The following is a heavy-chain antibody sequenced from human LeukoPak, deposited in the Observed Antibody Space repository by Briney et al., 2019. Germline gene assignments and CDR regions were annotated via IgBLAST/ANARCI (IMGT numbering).Heavy chain of an antibody. V-gene: IGHV3-15*01. D-gene: IGHD6-6*01. CDR1: GFTFSNAS. J-gene: IGHJ5*02. Sequence: GRSLRLSCAASGFTFSNASMAWVRQAPGKGLEWVGRIKSKTNGGTTDYPAPVKGRFTISRDDSKNTLYLQMNSLKIEDTAVYYCTTEYSSSYNWFNPWGQGTLVTVSS. CDR3: TTEYSSSYNWFNP. CDR2: IKSKTNGGTT.